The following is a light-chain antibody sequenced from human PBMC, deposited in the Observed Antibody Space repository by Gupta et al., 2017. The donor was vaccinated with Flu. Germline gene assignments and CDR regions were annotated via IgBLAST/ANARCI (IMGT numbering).Light chain of an antibody. CDR2: EVS. Sequence: DIVLTQSPLSLSITPGQPASISCRSSQSLLHSDGRTYFYWYVQTPGQPPQLLIYEVSKRSGGVPEMISSSWSGTYTILNSRLVEAEYVGIYYCMQGSSFFTFGHGTKVDIK. CDR1: QSLLHSDGRTY. J-gene: IGKJ3*01. CDR3: MQGSSFFT. V-gene: IGKV2D-29*01.